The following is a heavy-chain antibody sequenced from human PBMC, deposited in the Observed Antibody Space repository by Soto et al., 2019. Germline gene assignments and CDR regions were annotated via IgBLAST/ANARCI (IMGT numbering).Heavy chain of an antibody. V-gene: IGHV1-69*02. J-gene: IGHJ2*01. Sequence: QVQLVQSGAEVKEPGSSVKVSCKASGGTFSSYTISWVRQAPGQGLEWMGRIIPILGIANYAQKFQGRDTITADKSTSTAYMELSGLRSEDTAVYYCARVVVAATNYWYFDLWGRGTLVTVSS. CDR2: IIPILGIA. CDR1: GGTFSSYT. D-gene: IGHD2-15*01. CDR3: ARVVVAATNYWYFDL.